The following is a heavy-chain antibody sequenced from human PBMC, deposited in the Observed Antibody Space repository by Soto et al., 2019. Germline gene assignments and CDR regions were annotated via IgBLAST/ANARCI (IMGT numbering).Heavy chain of an antibody. J-gene: IGHJ4*02. CDR2: ISYDGTKT. V-gene: IGHV3-30*03. Sequence: GGSLRLSCAPSGFTFSGFGMFWVRQAPGKGPEWVSFISYDGTKTYYADSVKGRFTISRDNPKSTLFLQMDSLRVDDTAVYYCAREGRWLQPPDYWGQGTLVTVSS. CDR1: GFTFSGFG. D-gene: IGHD5-12*01. CDR3: AREGRWLQPPDY.